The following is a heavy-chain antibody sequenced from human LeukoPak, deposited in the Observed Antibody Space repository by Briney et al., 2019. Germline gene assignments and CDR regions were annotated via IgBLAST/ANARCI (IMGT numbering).Heavy chain of an antibody. CDR1: GFTFSGYS. CDR3: ATNGDYPFDS. J-gene: IGHJ4*02. V-gene: IGHV3-48*01. D-gene: IGHD4-17*01. CDR2: ITRNSETI. Sequence: PGGSLRLSCAASGFTFSGYSLNWVRQSPGEGLEWLSYITRNSETIYYADSVKGRFTISRDNAKKLLFLQMNSLRTEDTAVYYCATNGDYPFDSWGQGTLVTVYS.